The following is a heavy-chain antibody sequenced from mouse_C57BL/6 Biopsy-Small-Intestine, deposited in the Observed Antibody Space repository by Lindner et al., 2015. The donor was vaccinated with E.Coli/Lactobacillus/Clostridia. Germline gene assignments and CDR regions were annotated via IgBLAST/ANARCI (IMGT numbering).Heavy chain of an antibody. Sequence: VQLQESGPELVKPGASVKISCKASGYAFSSSWMNWVKQRPGKGLEWIGRIYPGDGDTNYNGKFKGKATLTADKSSSTAYMQLSSLTSEDSAVYFCAGITTVVEGYFDVWGTGTTVTVSS. J-gene: IGHJ1*03. V-gene: IGHV1-82*01. D-gene: IGHD1-1*01. CDR1: GYAFSSSW. CDR3: AGITTVVEGYFDV. CDR2: IYPGDGDT.